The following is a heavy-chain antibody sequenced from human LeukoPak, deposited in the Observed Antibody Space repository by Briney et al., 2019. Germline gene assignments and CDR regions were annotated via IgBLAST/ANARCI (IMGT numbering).Heavy chain of an antibody. CDR2: IYHSGST. CDR3: AESVTTVTRFDY. J-gene: IGHJ4*02. D-gene: IGHD4-17*01. V-gene: IGHV4-4*02. Sequence: SETLSLTCTVSGGSISSSNWWSWVRQPPGKGLEWIGEIYHSGSTNYNPSLKSRVTISVDTSKNQFSLKLSSVTAADTAVYYCAESVTTVTRFDYWGQGTLVTVSS. CDR1: GGSISSSNW.